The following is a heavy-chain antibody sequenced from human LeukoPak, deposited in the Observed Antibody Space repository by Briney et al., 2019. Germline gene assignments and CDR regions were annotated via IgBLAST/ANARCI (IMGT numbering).Heavy chain of an antibody. D-gene: IGHD3-10*01. CDR2: ISAYNGNT. V-gene: IGHV1-18*01. Sequence: ASVKVSCKASGYTFTTYGFSGVRQAPGQGLEWMGWISAYNGNTHYAQKLQDRVTMTTDTSTTTAYMELRSLRSDDTAVYYCAREVRGGAFDIWGQGTMVTVSS. J-gene: IGHJ3*02. CDR1: GYTFTTYG. CDR3: AREVRGGAFDI.